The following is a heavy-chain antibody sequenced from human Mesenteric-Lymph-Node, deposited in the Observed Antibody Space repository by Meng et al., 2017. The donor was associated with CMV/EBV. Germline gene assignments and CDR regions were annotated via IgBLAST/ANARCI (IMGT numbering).Heavy chain of an antibody. Sequence: CEASGYTFIDYYRHWVRQAHGQGLEWMGWINPKSGGTSYAKKFQGRVTMTRDTSMTTAHMELSRLTLDDTAVYYCARGSYGGAPQNDYWGQGTLVTVSS. CDR2: INPKSGGT. V-gene: IGHV1-2*02. CDR1: GYTFIDYY. J-gene: IGHJ4*02. D-gene: IGHD2-21*01. CDR3: ARGSYGGAPQNDY.